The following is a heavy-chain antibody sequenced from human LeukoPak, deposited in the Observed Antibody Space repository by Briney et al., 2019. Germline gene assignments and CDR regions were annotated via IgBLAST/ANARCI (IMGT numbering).Heavy chain of an antibody. CDR2: IYHSGST. J-gene: IGHJ4*02. CDR1: GYSISSGYY. Sequence: SETLSLTCAVSGYSISSGYYWGWIRQPPGKGLEWIGSIYHSGSTYYNPSLKSRVTISVDTSKNQFSLKLSSVTAADTAVYYCARDDYYGSYYFDYWGQGTLVTVSS. CDR3: ARDDYYGSYYFDY. D-gene: IGHD3-10*01. V-gene: IGHV4-38-2*02.